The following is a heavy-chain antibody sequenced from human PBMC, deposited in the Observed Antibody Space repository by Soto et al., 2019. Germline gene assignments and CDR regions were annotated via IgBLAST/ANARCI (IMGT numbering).Heavy chain of an antibody. CDR3: AKDKSRGGWYGYNWFDP. CDR1: GFTFSSYA. Sequence: GSLRLSCAASGFTFSSYAMSWVRQAPGKGLEWVSAISGSGGSTYYADSVKGRFTISRDNSKNTLYLQMNSLRAEDTAVYYCAKDKSRGGWYGYNWFDPWGQGTLVTVSS. J-gene: IGHJ5*02. D-gene: IGHD6-19*01. V-gene: IGHV3-23*01. CDR2: ISGSGGST.